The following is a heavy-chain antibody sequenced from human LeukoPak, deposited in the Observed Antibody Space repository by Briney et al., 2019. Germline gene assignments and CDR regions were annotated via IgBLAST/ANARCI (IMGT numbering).Heavy chain of an antibody. Sequence: GGSLRLSCAASGFTFSSYGMHWVRQAPGKGLEWVAVISYDGSNKYYADSVKGRFTISRDNSKNTLYLQMNSLRAEDTAVYYCAKSVRGYCSSTSCWLDYWGQGTLVTVPS. CDR2: ISYDGSNK. D-gene: IGHD2-2*01. V-gene: IGHV3-30*18. CDR1: GFTFSSYG. J-gene: IGHJ4*02. CDR3: AKSVRGYCSSTSCWLDY.